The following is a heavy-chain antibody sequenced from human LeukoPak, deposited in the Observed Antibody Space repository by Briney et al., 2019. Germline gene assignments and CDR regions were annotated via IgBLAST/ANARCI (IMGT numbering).Heavy chain of an antibody. Sequence: GSLRLSCAASGFTLSDHYMDWVRQAPGKGLEWVGRTRNKANSYTTEYAASVKGRFTISRDDSKNSLYLQMNSLKTEDTAVYYCARGTGYGAKDYWGQGTLVTVSS. CDR2: TRNKANSYTT. CDR1: GFTLSDHY. V-gene: IGHV3-72*01. J-gene: IGHJ4*02. CDR3: ARGTGYGAKDY. D-gene: IGHD4-17*01.